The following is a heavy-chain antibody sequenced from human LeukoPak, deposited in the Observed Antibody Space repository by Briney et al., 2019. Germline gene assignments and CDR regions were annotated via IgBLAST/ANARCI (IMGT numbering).Heavy chain of an antibody. J-gene: IGHJ3*02. CDR1: GVSNSSYY. CDR3: ARLGSPQGYGGNKAFDI. V-gene: IGHV4-59*01. CDR2: IYYSGST. D-gene: IGHD4-23*01. Sequence: SETLSLTCTVSGVSNSSYYWSWLRQPPGKGLEWLGYIYYSGSTNFNPSLKSRVTISVDTSKNQFSLKLSSVTAADTAVYYCARLGSPQGYGGNKAFDIWGHGTMVTVSS.